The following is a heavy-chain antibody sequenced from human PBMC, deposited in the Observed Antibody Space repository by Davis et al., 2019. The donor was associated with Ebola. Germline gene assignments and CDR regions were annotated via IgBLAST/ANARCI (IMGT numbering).Heavy chain of an antibody. J-gene: IGHJ5*02. V-gene: IGHV4-59*01. Sequence: PSETLSLTCTVSGGSISSDYWSWIRQPPGKGLEWIGSIIYSGSTTYNPSLNSRVTISIDTSKNQFSLKLSSVTAADTAIYYCARGGGNFWDNWFDPWGQGTLVTVSS. CDR3: ARGGGNFWDNWFDP. CDR2: IIYSGST. CDR1: GGSISSDY. D-gene: IGHD1-26*01.